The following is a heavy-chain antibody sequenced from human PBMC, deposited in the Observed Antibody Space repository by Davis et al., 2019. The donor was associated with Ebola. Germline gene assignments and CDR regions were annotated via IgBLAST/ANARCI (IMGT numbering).Heavy chain of an antibody. V-gene: IGHV4-59*01. J-gene: IGHJ4*02. CDR2: IYYSGST. D-gene: IGHD3-22*01. Sequence: SETLSLTCTVSGGSISSYYWSWIRQPPGKGLEWIGYIYYSGSTNYNPSLKSRVTISVDTSKNQFSLKLSSVTAADTAVYYCARVAYYYDSSGYQNGGFDYWGQGTLVTVSS. CDR3: ARVAYYYDSSGYQNGGFDY. CDR1: GGSISSYY.